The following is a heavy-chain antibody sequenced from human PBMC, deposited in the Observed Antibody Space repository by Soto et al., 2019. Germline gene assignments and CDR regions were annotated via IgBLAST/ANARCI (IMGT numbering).Heavy chain of an antibody. CDR2: IYYSGTT. CDR1: GGSISSGGYY. CDR3: ARCSLVVVPAPGFDP. V-gene: IGHV4-31*03. D-gene: IGHD2-2*01. J-gene: IGHJ5*02. Sequence: SETLSLTCTVSGGSISSGGYYWSWIRQHPGRGLEWIGYIYYSGTTYYNPSLKSRVTISVDTSKNQFSLKLSSVSAADTALYYCARCSLVVVPAPGFDPWGRGTLVTVSS.